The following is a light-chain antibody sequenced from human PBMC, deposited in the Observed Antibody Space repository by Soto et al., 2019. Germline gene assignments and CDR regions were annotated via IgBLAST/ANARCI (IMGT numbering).Light chain of an antibody. CDR3: QQFDNLPVT. CDR1: QDIANY. J-gene: IGKJ3*01. CDR2: DAS. Sequence: DIQMTQSPSSLSASIGDRVTITCQASQDIANYLNWYQQKPGEAPKLLIYDASTLQPGVPSRFSGIGSGTDFTFTISSLQPDDFATYYCQQFDNLPVTFGPGTKLDLK. V-gene: IGKV1-33*01.